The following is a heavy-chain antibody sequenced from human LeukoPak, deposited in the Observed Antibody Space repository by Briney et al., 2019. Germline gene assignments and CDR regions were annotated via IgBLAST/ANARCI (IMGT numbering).Heavy chain of an antibody. CDR2: IYYSGST. J-gene: IGHJ4*02. CDR3: ARGSRELYYFDY. V-gene: IGHV4-39*07. Sequence: SETLSLTCTISGGSISSSSYYWGWIRQPPGKGLEWIGSIYYSGSTYYNPSLKSRVTISVDASKTQFSLKLNSVTAADTAVYYCARGSRELYYFDYWGQGPVITVSS. CDR1: GGSISSSSYY. D-gene: IGHD1-7*01.